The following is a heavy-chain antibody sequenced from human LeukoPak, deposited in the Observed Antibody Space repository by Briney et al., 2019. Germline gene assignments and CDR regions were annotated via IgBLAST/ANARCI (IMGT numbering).Heavy chain of an antibody. V-gene: IGHV3-23*01. CDR1: GFTFSSYA. Sequence: GGSLRLSCAASGFTFSSYAMSWVRQAPGNGLEWVSAISGSGGSTYYADSVKGRFTISRDNSKNTLYLQMNSLRAEDTAVYYCAKEEGRYYDFWSGYPGNWFDPWGQGTLVTVSS. CDR3: AKEEGRYYDFWSGYPGNWFDP. J-gene: IGHJ5*02. CDR2: ISGSGGST. D-gene: IGHD3-3*01.